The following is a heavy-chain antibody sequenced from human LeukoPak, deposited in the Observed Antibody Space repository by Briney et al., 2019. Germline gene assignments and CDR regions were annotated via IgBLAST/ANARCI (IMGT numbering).Heavy chain of an antibody. CDR3: AGGNDYGDGFDI. V-gene: IGHV4-59*08. CDR1: GGSISTYY. D-gene: IGHD4-17*01. CDR2: IYYSGNT. Sequence: PSETLSLTCTVSGGSISTYYWSWIRQPPGKGLEWIGYIYYSGNTNYNPSLKSRVTISVDTSKNQFSLKLSSVTAADTAVYYCAGGNDYGDGFDIWGQGTMVTVSS. J-gene: IGHJ3*02.